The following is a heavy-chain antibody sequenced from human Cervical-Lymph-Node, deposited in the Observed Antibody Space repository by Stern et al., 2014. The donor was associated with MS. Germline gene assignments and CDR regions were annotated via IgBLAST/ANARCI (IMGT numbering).Heavy chain of an antibody. J-gene: IGHJ4*02. V-gene: IGHV3-53*01. CDR2: ITNVGST. CDR3: ARDTSSPERSDW. Sequence: EVQLVESGGGVIQPGGSLRLSCTASGVTFGRDYMTWVRQAPGKGLEWVSLITNVGSTFYTDSVKSRFTITRDDSKNTVYLHMTSLRAEDTAMYYCARDTSSPERSDWWGQGTLVTVSS. D-gene: IGHD1-1*01. CDR1: GVTFGRDY.